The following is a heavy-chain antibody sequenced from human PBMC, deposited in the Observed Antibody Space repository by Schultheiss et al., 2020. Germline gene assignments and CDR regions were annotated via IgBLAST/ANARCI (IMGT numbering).Heavy chain of an antibody. D-gene: IGHD4-17*01. J-gene: IGHJ4*02. CDR3: ARDLGYGDYALGDY. CDR1: GFTFSSYG. CDR2: IWYDGSNK. Sequence: GGSLRLSCAASGFTFSSYGMHWVRQAPGKGLEWVAVIWYDGSNKYYADSVKGRFTISRDNSKNTLYLQMNSLRAEDTAVYYCARDLGYGDYALGDYWGQGTLVNGYS. V-gene: IGHV3-33*01.